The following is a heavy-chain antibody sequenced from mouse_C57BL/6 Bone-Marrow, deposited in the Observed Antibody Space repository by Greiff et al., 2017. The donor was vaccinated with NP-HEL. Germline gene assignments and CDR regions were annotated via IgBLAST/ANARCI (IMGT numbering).Heavy chain of an antibody. J-gene: IGHJ2*01. CDR1: GYTFTSYW. CDR2: INPNNGGT. Sequence: QVQLQQPGTELVKPGASVKLSCKASGYTFTSYWMHWLKQRPGQGLEWIGNINPNNGGTNDNEKFKTKATLTVDKSSRPAYMLLSSLTSEDSAVYYCARDSGYAFDYWGQGTTLTVSS. CDR3: ARDSGYAFDY. D-gene: IGHD3-2*02. V-gene: IGHV1-53*01.